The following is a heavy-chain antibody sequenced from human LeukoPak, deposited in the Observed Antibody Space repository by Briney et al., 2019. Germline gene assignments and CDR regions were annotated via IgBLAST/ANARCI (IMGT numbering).Heavy chain of an antibody. CDR3: ASGHYSDAFDI. V-gene: IGHV3-74*01. CDR1: GFTFSSYW. D-gene: IGHD4-11*01. J-gene: IGHJ3*02. Sequence: GGSLRLSCAASGFTFSSYWMHWVRQAPGKGLVWVSRINSDGSSTSYADSVKGRFTISRDNAKNTLYLQMNSLRAEDTAVYYCASGHYSDAFDIWGQGTMVTVSS. CDR2: INSDGSST.